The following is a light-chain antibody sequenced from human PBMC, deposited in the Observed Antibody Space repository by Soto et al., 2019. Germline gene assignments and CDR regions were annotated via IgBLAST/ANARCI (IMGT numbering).Light chain of an antibody. CDR1: QSISSW. V-gene: IGKV1-5*01. Sequence: DIQMTQSPSTLSASVGDRVTITCRASQSISSWLAWYQQKPGKAPNLLMYDASSLESGVPSRFSGSGFGTEFTLTITSLHPADVATHDCEQDSTYSWKCGHGIEV. J-gene: IGKJ1*01. CDR2: DAS. CDR3: EQDSTYSWK.